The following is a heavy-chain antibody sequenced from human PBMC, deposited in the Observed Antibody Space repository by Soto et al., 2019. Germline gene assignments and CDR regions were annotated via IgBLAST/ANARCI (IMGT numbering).Heavy chain of an antibody. CDR3: ATVFCSGGSCYSWFDP. CDR1: GYTLTELS. V-gene: IGHV1-24*01. CDR2: FDPEDGET. D-gene: IGHD2-15*01. J-gene: IGHJ5*02. Sequence: GASVKVSCKVSGYTLTELSMHWVRQAPGKGLEWMGGFDPEDGETIYAQKFQGRVTMTEDTSTDTAYMELSSLRSEDTAVYYCATVFCSGGSCYSWFDPWGQGTLVTVSS.